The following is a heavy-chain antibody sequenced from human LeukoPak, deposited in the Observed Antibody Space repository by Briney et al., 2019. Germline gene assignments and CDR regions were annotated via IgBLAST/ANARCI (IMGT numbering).Heavy chain of an antibody. D-gene: IGHD5-24*01. CDR2: ISSTANNF. V-gene: IGHV3-48*02. CDR3: ARGDGFHHFDY. CDR1: GCTFSDYS. Sequence: PGGSLRLSCVVSGCTFSDYSMNWVRQAPGKGLEWVSFISSTANNFYYADSVKGRFTVSRDNAHNSLYLHMSSPRDEDTAVYYCARGDGFHHFDYWGQGALVTVSS. J-gene: IGHJ4*02.